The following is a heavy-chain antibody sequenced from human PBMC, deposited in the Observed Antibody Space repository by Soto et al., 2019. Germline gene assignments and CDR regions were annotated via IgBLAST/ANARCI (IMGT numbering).Heavy chain of an antibody. CDR3: GTNRGRFEY. V-gene: IGHV4-34*01. J-gene: IGHJ4*02. D-gene: IGHD2-8*01. Sequence: SETLSLTCAVYGESFSVYYWSWIRQPPGKGLEWIGEINHSGSTNYNPSLKCRVTISVDTSKNQFSLKLSSVTAADTGGSYCGTNRGRFEYWGRGT. CDR2: INHSGST. CDR1: GESFSVYY.